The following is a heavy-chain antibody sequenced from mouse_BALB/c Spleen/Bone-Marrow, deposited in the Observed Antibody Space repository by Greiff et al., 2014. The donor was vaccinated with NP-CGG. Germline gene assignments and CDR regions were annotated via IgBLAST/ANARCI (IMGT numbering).Heavy chain of an antibody. J-gene: IGHJ2*01. CDR1: GYTFTSYV. V-gene: IGHV1-14*01. CDR3: AREGVDYFDY. Sequence: LVESGPELVKPGASVKMSCKASGYTFTSYVMHWVKQQPGQGLERFGYINPYNDGTKYNEKFEGKATLTSDKSSSTAYMELSSLTSEDSAVYFCAREGVDYFDYWGQGTTLTVSS. CDR2: INPYNDGT.